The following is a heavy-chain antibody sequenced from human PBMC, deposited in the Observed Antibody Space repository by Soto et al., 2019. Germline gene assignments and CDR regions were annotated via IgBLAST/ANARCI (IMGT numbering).Heavy chain of an antibody. V-gene: IGHV3-74*01. CDR2: INRDGSTT. D-gene: IGHD6-13*01. Sequence: EVQLVESGGGLVQPGGSLRLSCAASGFTFSTYWMHWVSQAPGTGLVWVSRINRDGSTTNYADSVKGRFTISRDNAKNTLYLQMNSLRAEDTAVYYCAVGPGTSYSYTVDVWGRGTTGTVSS. CDR3: AVGPGTSYSYTVDV. J-gene: IGHJ6*02. CDR1: GFTFSTYW.